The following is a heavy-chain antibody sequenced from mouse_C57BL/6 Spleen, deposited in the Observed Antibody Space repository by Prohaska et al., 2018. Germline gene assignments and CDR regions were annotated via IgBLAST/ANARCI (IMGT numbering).Heavy chain of an antibody. V-gene: IGHV6-3*01. CDR1: GFTFSNYW. CDR2: IRLKSDNYAT. CDR3: TAPIYYYGSSYFDV. D-gene: IGHD1-1*01. J-gene: IGHJ1*03. Sequence: EVKLEESGGGLVQPGGSMKLSCVASGFTFSNYWMNWVRQSPEKGLEWVAQIRLKSDNYATHYAASVKGRFTISRDDSKSSVYLQMNNLRAEDTGIYYCTAPIYYYGSSYFDVWGTGTTVTVSS.